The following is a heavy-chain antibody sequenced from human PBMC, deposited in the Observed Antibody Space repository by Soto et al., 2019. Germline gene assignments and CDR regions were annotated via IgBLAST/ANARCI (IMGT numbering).Heavy chain of an antibody. D-gene: IGHD2-21*02. CDR2: INHSGST. CDR1: GGSFSGYY. V-gene: IGHV4-34*01. CDR3: ASVTPRKYYFDY. J-gene: IGHJ4*01. Sequence: QVQLQQWGAGLLKPSETLSLTCAVYGGSFSGYYWSWIRQPRGKGLEWIGEINHSGSTNYNPSLKSRVTISVDTSKNQFSLKLSSVTAADTAVYYCASVTPRKYYFDYWGHGTLVTVSS.